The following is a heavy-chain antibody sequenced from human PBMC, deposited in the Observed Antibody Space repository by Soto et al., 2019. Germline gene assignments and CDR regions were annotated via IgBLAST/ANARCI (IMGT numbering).Heavy chain of an antibody. D-gene: IGHD5-12*01. CDR1: GGSFSSYA. J-gene: IGHJ6*02. CDR2: IIPIFGTA. V-gene: IGHV1-69*13. CDR3: ARAAYSGYERDGWLAFYGMDA. Sequence: ASVKVSCKASGGSFSSYAISWVRQAPGQGLEWMGGIIPIFGTANYAQKFQGRVTITADESTSTAYMELSSLRSEDTAVYYCARAAYSGYERDGWLAFYGMDAWGQETTVTV.